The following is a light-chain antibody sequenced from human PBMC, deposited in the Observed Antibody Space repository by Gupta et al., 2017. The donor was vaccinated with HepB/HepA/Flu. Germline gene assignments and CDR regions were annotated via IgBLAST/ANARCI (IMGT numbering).Light chain of an antibody. J-gene: IGLJ1*01. V-gene: IGLV1-44*01. CDR1: RSNIVSNP. CDR2: SNN. CDR3: AAWDDSLKTYV. Sequence: QSVLTQPPSASGTPGQRVTISCSGSRSNIVSNPVNWYQHLPGTAPKLLIYSNNRRPSGVPDRISGSKSGTSASLAISGLQAEDEADYYCAAWDDSLKTYVFGAGTRVTVL.